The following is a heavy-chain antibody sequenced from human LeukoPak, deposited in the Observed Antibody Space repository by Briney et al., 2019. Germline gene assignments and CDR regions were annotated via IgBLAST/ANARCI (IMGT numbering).Heavy chain of an antibody. J-gene: IGHJ5*02. CDR3: ATRNA. V-gene: IGHV3-48*01. Sequence: PGGSLRLSCAASGFTFSSYRMNWVRQAPGKGLEWVSYISSSSSTIYYADSVKGRFTISRDNPKNTLFLQMSSLRAEDTAVYYCATRNAWGQGTLATVSS. CDR2: ISSSSSTI. CDR1: GFTFSSYR.